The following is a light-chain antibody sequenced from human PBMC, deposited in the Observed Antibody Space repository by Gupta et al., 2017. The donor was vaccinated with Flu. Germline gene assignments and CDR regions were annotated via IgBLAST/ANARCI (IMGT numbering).Light chain of an antibody. Sequence: ELVLTHSPATLSLSPGQRATLSCSASQGVSSYLAWYQQKPGQAPRLLIYDASNRATGIPARFSGSGSGTDFTLTISSLEPEDFAVYYWQQRSNWYSFGQGTKLEIK. CDR1: QGVSSY. CDR2: DAS. J-gene: IGKJ2*03. V-gene: IGKV3-11*01. CDR3: QQRSNWYS.